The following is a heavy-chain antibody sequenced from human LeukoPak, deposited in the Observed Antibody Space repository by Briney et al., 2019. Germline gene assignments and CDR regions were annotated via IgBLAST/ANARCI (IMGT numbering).Heavy chain of an antibody. CDR3: AGWRSRYGDYVA. V-gene: IGHV1-69*04. CDR2: IIPILGIA. Sequence: ASVKVSCKASGGTFSSYAISWVRQAPGQGLEWMGRIIPILGIANYAQKFQGRVTITADKSTSTAYMELSSLRSEDTAVYYCAGWRSRYGDYVAWGQGTLVTVSS. CDR1: GGTFSSYA. J-gene: IGHJ5*02. D-gene: IGHD4-17*01.